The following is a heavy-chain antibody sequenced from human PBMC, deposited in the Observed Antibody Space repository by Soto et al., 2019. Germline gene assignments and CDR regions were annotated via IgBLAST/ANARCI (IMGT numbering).Heavy chain of an antibody. D-gene: IGHD5-12*01. CDR1: GGSISSYY. Sequence: QVQLQESGPGLVKPSETLSLTCTVSGGSISSYYWSWIRQPPGKGLEWIGYIYYSGSTNYNPSLNRRVPLSLATSNNHSPLKLRSVTAADTAVYYCARDPRYRAYGEAYYYYRIDVWGQGTTVTVSS. J-gene: IGHJ6*02. CDR2: IYYSGST. CDR3: ARDPRYRAYGEAYYYYRIDV. V-gene: IGHV4-59*01.